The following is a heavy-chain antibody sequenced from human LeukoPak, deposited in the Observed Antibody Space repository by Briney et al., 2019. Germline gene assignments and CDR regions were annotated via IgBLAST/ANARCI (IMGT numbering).Heavy chain of an antibody. CDR3: ARGRYYYDSSGYPDY. CDR2: ISSSGSTI. CDR1: GFTFSDYY. V-gene: IGHV3-11*04. Sequence: GGSLRLSCAASGFTFSDYYMSWIRQAPGKGLEWVSYISSSGSTIYYADSVKGRFTISRDNAKNSLYLQMNSPRAEDTAVYYCARGRYYYDSSGYPDYWGQGTLVTVSS. D-gene: IGHD3-22*01. J-gene: IGHJ4*02.